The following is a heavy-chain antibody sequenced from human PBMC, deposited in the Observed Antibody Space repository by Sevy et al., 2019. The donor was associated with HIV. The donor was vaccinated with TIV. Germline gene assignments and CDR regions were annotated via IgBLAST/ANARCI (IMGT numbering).Heavy chain of an antibody. D-gene: IGHD5-12*01. V-gene: IGHV3-13*05. CDR1: GFTFSSYD. CDR3: ARSGGYSDYGVDV. CDR2: VGPAGDP. J-gene: IGHJ6*02. Sequence: GGSLRLSCVASGFTFSSYDMHWVRQVTGKGLEWVSGVGPAGDPFYPGSVKGRFTISRENAKNSFYLQMNSLRAGDTAVYYCARSGGYSDYGVDVWGQGTTVTVSS.